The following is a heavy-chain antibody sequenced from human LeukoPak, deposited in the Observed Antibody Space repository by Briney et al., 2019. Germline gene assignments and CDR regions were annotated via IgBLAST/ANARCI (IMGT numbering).Heavy chain of an antibody. CDR2: ITWNSDNI. D-gene: IGHD3-16*01. V-gene: IGHV3-9*03. CDR3: AKGGGGRLIYYYYMDV. CDR1: GFTFDDYA. Sequence: GGSLRLSCAASGFTFDDYAMHWVRQAPGKGLEWVSGITWNSDNIEYADSVKGRFTISRDNAKNSLYLQMNSLRAEDMALYYCAKGGGGRLIYYYYMDVWGKGTTVTVSS. J-gene: IGHJ6*03.